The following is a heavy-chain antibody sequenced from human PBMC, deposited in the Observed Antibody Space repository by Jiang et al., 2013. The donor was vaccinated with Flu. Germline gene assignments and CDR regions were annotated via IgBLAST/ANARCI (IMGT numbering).Heavy chain of an antibody. V-gene: IGHV6-1*01. CDR3: AAESRVDYNYVWGYALDI. CDR2: TFYRSKWYE. J-gene: IGHJ3*02. CDR1: GDSVSSNSAI. Sequence: SQTLSLTCAISGDSVSSNSAIWNWIRQSPSRGLEWLGRTFYRSKWYEDYAVSVKGRITISPDTSKNQFSLQLNSVTPEDTAVYYCAAESRVDYNYVWGYALDIWGQGTMVTVSS. D-gene: IGHD3-16*01.